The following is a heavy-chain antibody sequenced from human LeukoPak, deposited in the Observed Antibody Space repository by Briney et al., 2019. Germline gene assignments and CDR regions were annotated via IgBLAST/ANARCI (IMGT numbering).Heavy chain of an antibody. CDR2: IYYSGST. J-gene: IGHJ3*02. V-gene: IGHV4-61*08. Sequence: LETLSLTCAVSGGSISSGGYSWSWIRQPPGKGLEWIGYIYYSGSTNYNPSLKSRVTISVDTSKNQFSLKLSSVTAADTAVYYCARSSTTVTLEAVAFDIWGQGTMVTVSS. CDR3: ARSSTTVTLEAVAFDI. CDR1: GGSISSGGYS. D-gene: IGHD4-17*01.